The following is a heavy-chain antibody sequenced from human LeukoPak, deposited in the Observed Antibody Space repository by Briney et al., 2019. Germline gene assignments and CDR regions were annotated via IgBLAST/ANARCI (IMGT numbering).Heavy chain of an antibody. CDR2: IYSGGST. J-gene: IGHJ4*02. V-gene: IGHV3-53*01. Sequence: PTGGSLRLSCAASGFTVSSNYMSWVRQAPGKGLEWVSVIYSGGSTYYADSVKGRFTISRDNSKNTLYLQMNSLRAEDTAVYYCARGQPSRWLQFYYFDYWGQGTLVTVSS. CDR1: GFTVSSNY. D-gene: IGHD5-24*01. CDR3: ARGQPSRWLQFYYFDY.